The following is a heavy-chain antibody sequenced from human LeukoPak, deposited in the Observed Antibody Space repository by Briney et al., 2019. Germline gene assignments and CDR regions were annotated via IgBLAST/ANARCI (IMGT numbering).Heavy chain of an antibody. D-gene: IGHD2-15*01. J-gene: IGHJ4*02. CDR1: GYTFTSYG. Sequence: GASVKVSYKASGYTFTSYGISWVRQAAGQGLEWMGWISVYNGNTNYAQKLQGRVTMTTDTSTSTAYMEMRSLRSDDTAVYYCARDCSGGSCYSGDYWGQGTLVTVSS. CDR2: ISVYNGNT. V-gene: IGHV1-18*01. CDR3: ARDCSGGSCYSGDY.